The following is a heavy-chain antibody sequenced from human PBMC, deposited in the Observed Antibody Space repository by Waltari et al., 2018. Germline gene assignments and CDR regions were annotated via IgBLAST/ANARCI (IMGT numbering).Heavy chain of an antibody. CDR1: SFTVPITY. J-gene: IGHJ4*02. CDR2: IYSGGNI. CDR3: ARGGDDDNGYPFDH. Sequence: EVQLVESGGGLIQPGWFLRCPCAASSFTVPITYMGWIRQAPGKGLEYVSTIYSGGNIYYRDSVRGRFTISRDNSNNTLYLQMNSLRAEDTAVYYCARGGDDDNGYPFDHWGQGTLVTVSS. V-gene: IGHV3-53*01. D-gene: IGHD2-8*01.